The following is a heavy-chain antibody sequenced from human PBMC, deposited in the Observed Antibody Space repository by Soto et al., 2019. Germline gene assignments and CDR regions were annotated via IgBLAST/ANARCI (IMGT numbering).Heavy chain of an antibody. CDR3: ATDRVAFDM. CDR2: INPKSGGT. V-gene: IGHV1-2*02. Sequence: ASVKVSCKASGYMFTGYYIHWVRQAPGQGLEWMGWINPKSGGTKYAEKFQGRVSMTGDTSIITAYLELSSLTSDDTAVYYCATDRVAFDMWGQGTKVTVSS. D-gene: IGHD3-22*01. CDR1: GYMFTGYY. J-gene: IGHJ3*02.